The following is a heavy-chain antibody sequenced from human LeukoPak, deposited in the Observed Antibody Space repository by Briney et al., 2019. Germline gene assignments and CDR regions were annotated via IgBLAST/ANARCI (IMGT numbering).Heavy chain of an antibody. CDR2: IDQDGSEK. Sequence: GGSLRLSCAVSGFTFSNYWMSWVRQVPGKGLEWVANIDQDGSEKYYVDSVKGRFTISRDNTKNSLYLQMNSLRAEDTAVYYCARDRATEAASKVFDYWGQGTLVTVSS. J-gene: IGHJ4*02. D-gene: IGHD6-19*01. V-gene: IGHV3-7*01. CDR3: ARDRATEAASKVFDY. CDR1: GFTFSNYW.